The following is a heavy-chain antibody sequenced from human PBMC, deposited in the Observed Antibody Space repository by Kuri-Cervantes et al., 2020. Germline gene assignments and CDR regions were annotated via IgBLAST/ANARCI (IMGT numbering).Heavy chain of an antibody. CDR3: ARGLGMDTAMVTWFNYYYYGMDV. Sequence: LSLTCAASGFTFSSYGMHWVRQAPGKGLEWVAVIWYDGSNKYYADSVKGRFTISRDNSKNTLYLQMNSLRAEDTAVYYCARGLGMDTAMVTWFNYYYYGMDVWGQGTTVTVSS. V-gene: IGHV3-33*01. CDR1: GFTFSSYG. CDR2: IWYDGSNK. D-gene: IGHD5-18*01. J-gene: IGHJ6*02.